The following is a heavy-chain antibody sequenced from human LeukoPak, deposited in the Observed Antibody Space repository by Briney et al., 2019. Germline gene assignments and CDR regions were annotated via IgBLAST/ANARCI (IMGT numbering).Heavy chain of an antibody. V-gene: IGHV3-23*01. J-gene: IGHJ4*02. CDR1: GFTFSSYA. Sequence: GGSLRLSCAASGFTFSSYAMSWVRQARGKVLEWVSATSGSGGSTYYADSVKGRFTISRDNSNNTLYLEMSSLRAEDTAVYYCAKRNYDILTAAYYFDYWGQGTLVPVSS. CDR2: TSGSGGST. CDR3: AKRNYDILTAAYYFDY. D-gene: IGHD3-9*01.